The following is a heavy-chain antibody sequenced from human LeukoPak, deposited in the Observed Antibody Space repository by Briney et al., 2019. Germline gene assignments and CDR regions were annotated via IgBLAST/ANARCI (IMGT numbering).Heavy chain of an antibody. Sequence: GGSLRLSCVASGFTFTSFYMRWVRQAPGKGLEWVANINLDGSEQYYVDSVKGRFTISRDNAKNSLYLQMNSLWAEDTAVYYCAREVAVGIGAYNFRGQGTLVTVSS. CDR2: INLDGSEQ. J-gene: IGHJ4*02. V-gene: IGHV3-7*01. CDR1: GFTFTSFY. D-gene: IGHD6-13*01. CDR3: AREVAVGIGAYNF.